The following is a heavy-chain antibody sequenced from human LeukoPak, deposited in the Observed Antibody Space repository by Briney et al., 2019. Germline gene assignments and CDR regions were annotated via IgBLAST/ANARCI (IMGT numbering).Heavy chain of an antibody. CDR3: ARVSGKGSSHGKYYFDY. CDR2: TYYRSKWYN. V-gene: IGHV6-1*01. J-gene: IGHJ4*02. CDR1: GDSVSSNSAA. D-gene: IGHD6-6*01. Sequence: SQTLSLTCAISGDSVSSNSAAWNWIRQSPSRGLEWLGRTYYRSKWYNDYAVSVKSRITINPDTSKNQFSLQLNSVTPEDTAVYYCARVSGKGSSHGKYYFDYWGQGTLVTVSS.